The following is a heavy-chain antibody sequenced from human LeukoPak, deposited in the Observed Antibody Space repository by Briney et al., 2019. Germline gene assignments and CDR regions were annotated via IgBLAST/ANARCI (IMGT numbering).Heavy chain of an antibody. V-gene: IGHV1-46*01. CDR2: INPSGGST. Sequence: ASVMVSCKASGYTFTSYYMHWVRQAPGQGLEWMGIINPSGGSTSYAQKFQGRVTMTRDTSTSTVYMELSSLRSEDTAVYYCARGPRAHDYKGRGAFLIWGQGTMVTVSS. D-gene: IGHD4-11*01. CDR1: GYTFTSYY. CDR3: ARGPRAHDYKGRGAFLI. J-gene: IGHJ3*02.